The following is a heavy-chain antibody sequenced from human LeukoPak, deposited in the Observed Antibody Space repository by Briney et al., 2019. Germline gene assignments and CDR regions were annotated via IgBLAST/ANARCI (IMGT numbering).Heavy chain of an antibody. CDR2: ISAYNGNT. CDR1: GYTFTGYY. J-gene: IGHJ4*02. CDR3: ARDYCSSTSCYLDY. D-gene: IGHD2-2*01. Sequence: ASVKVSCKGSGYTFTGYYIDWVRQAPGQGLEWMGWISAYNGNTNYAQKLQGRVTMTTDTSTSTAYMELRSLRSDDTAVYYCARDYCSSTSCYLDYWGQGTLVTVSS. V-gene: IGHV1-18*04.